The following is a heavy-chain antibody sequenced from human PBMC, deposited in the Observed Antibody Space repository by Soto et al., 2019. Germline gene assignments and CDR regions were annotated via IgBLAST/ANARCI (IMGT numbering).Heavy chain of an antibody. Sequence: LSLTCTVSGGSISSYYWSWIRQPPGKGLEWIGYIYYSGSTNYNPSLKSRVTISVDTSKNQFSLKLSSVTAADTAVYYCATGGLWFGEFYGMDVWGQGTTVTVSS. CDR2: IYYSGST. D-gene: IGHD3-10*01. CDR1: GGSISSYY. J-gene: IGHJ6*02. CDR3: ATGGLWFGEFYGMDV. V-gene: IGHV4-59*01.